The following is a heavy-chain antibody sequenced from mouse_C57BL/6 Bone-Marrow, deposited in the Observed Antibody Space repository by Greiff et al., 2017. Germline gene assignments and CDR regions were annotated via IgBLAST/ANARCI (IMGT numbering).Heavy chain of an antibody. CDR1: GYTFTSCG. V-gene: IGHV1-81*01. Sequence: QVQLQQSGAELARPGASVKLSCKASGYTFTSCGISWVKQRTGQGLEWIGEIYPRSGNTYYNEKFKGKATLTADKSSSTAYMELRSLTSEDSAVYFCARHYSNYGAYWGQGTLVTVSA. CDR2: IYPRSGNT. CDR3: ARHYSNYGAY. J-gene: IGHJ3*01. D-gene: IGHD2-5*01.